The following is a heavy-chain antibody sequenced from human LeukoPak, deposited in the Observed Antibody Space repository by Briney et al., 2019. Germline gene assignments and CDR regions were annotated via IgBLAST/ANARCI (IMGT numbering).Heavy chain of an antibody. V-gene: IGHV1-8*01. CDR3: ASMVRGVNNYYYYYGMDV. Sequence: ASVKVSCKASGYTFTSYDINWVRQATGQGLEWMGWMNPNSGNTGYAQKFQGRVTMTRNTSISTAYMELSSLRSEDTAVHYCASMVRGVNNYYYYYGMDVWGQGTTVTVSS. CDR1: GYTFTSYD. D-gene: IGHD3-10*01. CDR2: MNPNSGNT. J-gene: IGHJ6*02.